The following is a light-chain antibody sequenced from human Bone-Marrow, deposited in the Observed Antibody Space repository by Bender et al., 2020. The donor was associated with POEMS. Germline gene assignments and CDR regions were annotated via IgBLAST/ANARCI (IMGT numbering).Light chain of an antibody. Sequence: QSALTQPASVSGFPGQSITISCTGTSSDVGGYDYVSWYQQYPGKAPKLIISEVKNRPSGISDRVSGPKSGNTASLTISGLQAEDEAEYHCSSCTSSNAILFGGGAKLTLL. J-gene: IGLJ3*02. CDR1: SSDVGGYDY. V-gene: IGLV2-14*01. CDR2: EVK. CDR3: SSCTSSNAIL.